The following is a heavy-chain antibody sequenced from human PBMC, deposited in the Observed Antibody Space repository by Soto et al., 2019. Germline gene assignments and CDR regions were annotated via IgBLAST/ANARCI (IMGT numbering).Heavy chain of an antibody. V-gene: IGHV3-64*04. CDR1: GFTFSSFS. J-gene: IGHJ4*02. CDR3: AKEDVWFAKDY. D-gene: IGHD3-10*01. Sequence: GSLRLSCSASGFTFSSFSMHWVRQAPGKGLEYVSGISSNGVTTYYADSVRGRFTISRDNSENTLYLQMNSLRPEDTAVYYCAKEDVWFAKDYWGQGTLVTVSS. CDR2: ISSNGVTT.